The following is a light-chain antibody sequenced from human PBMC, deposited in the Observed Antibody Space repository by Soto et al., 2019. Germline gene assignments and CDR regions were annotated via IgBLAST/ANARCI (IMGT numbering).Light chain of an antibody. Sequence: EIVLTQSPATLSSFPGDRVTLSCRASQYINTRLAWYQHRPCQAPRLLIYQTSLRAAGIPARFSASGSGTDFTLTISRLEPEDFAVYYCQQRNSWPITFGQGTRLEI. CDR2: QTS. CDR1: QYINTR. J-gene: IGKJ5*01. V-gene: IGKV3D-11*03. CDR3: QQRNSWPIT.